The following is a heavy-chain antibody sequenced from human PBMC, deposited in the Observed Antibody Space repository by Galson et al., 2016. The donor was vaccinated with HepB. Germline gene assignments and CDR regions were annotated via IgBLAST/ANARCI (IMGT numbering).Heavy chain of an antibody. CDR1: GFTFNNAW. D-gene: IGHD3-22*01. Sequence: SLRLSCAASGFTFNNAWMSWVRQAPGKGLEWVSYIGSSSGTIYYADSVKGRFTISRDNAKNSLYLQMNRLRDEDTAVYYCARAGPYYYDSNGLDYWGQGTLVTVSS. CDR3: ARAGPYYYDSNGLDY. CDR2: IGSSSGTI. V-gene: IGHV3-48*02. J-gene: IGHJ4*02.